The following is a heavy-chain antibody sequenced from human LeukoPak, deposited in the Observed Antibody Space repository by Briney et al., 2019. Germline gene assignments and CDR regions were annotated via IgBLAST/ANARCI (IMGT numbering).Heavy chain of an antibody. Sequence: GGSLRLSCAASGFIFSSYGMHWVRQAPGKGLEWVAFIRSDGSIKNYADSVKGRFIISRDNSKNTLYLQMNSLRAEDTAVYYCTKDRPEAYFDYWGQGTLVTVSS. CDR2: IRSDGSIK. D-gene: IGHD2-2*01. J-gene: IGHJ4*02. CDR1: GFIFSSYG. V-gene: IGHV3-30*02. CDR3: TKDRPEAYFDY.